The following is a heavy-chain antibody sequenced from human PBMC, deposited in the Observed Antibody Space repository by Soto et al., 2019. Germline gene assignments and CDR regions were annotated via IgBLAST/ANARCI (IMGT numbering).Heavy chain of an antibody. D-gene: IGHD2-15*01. Sequence: SETLSLTFTVSGASISSGGYYWSWIRQHPGKGLEWIGYIYYSGSTYYNPSLKSRVTISVDTSKNQFSLKLSSVTAADTAVYYCAREGRPVVVAYYYGMDVWGQGTTVTVSS. CDR3: AREGRPVVVAYYYGMDV. J-gene: IGHJ6*02. CDR2: IYYSGST. CDR1: GASISSGGYY. V-gene: IGHV4-31*03.